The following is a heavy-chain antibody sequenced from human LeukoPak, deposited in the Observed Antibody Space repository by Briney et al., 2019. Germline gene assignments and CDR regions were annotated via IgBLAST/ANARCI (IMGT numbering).Heavy chain of an antibody. J-gene: IGHJ4*02. CDR3: ARGYQLLYYFDY. CDR2: MNPNSGNT. D-gene: IGHD2-2*02. V-gene: IGHV1-8*01. Sequence: GASVKVSCKASGYTFTSYDINWVRQATGQGLEWMGWMNPNSGNTGYAQKFQGRVTMTRNTSISTAYMELSSLRSEDTAVYYCARGYQLLYYFDYWGQGTLVTVSS. CDR1: GYTFTSYD.